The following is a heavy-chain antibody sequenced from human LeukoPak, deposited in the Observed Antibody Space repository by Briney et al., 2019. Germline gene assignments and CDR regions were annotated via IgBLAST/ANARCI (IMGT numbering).Heavy chain of an antibody. J-gene: IGHJ6*03. Sequence: SETLSLTCTVSGGSISSYYWSWIRQPPGKGLEWIGYIYYSGSTNYNPSLKSRVTISVDTSKNQFSLKLSSVTAADTAVYYCARLTGDHYYYYYYMGVWGKGTTVTVSS. CDR1: GGSISSYY. CDR2: IYYSGST. V-gene: IGHV4-59*01. CDR3: ARLTGDHYYYYYYMGV. D-gene: IGHD7-27*01.